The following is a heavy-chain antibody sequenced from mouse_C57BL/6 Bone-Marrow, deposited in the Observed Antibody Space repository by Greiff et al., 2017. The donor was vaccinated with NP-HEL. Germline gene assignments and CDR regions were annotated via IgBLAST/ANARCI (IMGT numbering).Heavy chain of an antibody. Sequence: VKLQESGPELVKPGASVKISCKASGYSFTSYYIHWVKQRPGQGLEWIGWIYPGSGNTKYNEKFKGKATLTADTSSSTAYMQLSSLTSEDSAVYYCARVYYKYFDYWGQGTTLTVSS. D-gene: IGHD2-1*01. CDR1: GYSFTSYY. J-gene: IGHJ2*01. V-gene: IGHV1-66*01. CDR2: IYPGSGNT. CDR3: ARVYYKYFDY.